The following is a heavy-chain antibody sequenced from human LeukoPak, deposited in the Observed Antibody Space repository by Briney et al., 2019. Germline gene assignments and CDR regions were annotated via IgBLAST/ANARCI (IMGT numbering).Heavy chain of an antibody. D-gene: IGHD6-13*01. CDR3: ARRSQAAAGGGIDY. Sequence: SETLSLTCTVSGGSISSSSYYWGWIRQSPGKGLEWIGTMSNSGSTYYNPSLKSGVTISGDTAKNQFSLKLSSVTAADTAVYYCARRSQAAAGGGIDYWGQGTLVTVSS. CDR2: MSNSGST. V-gene: IGHV4-39*01. J-gene: IGHJ4*02. CDR1: GGSISSSSYY.